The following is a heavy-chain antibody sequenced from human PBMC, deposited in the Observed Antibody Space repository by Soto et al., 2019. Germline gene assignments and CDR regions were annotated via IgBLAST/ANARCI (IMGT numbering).Heavy chain of an antibody. D-gene: IGHD1-1*01. V-gene: IGHV3-9*01. CDR3: AKDTWYNWNDENPPHYYYYYYMDV. J-gene: IGHJ6*03. CDR2: ISWNSGSI. Sequence: GGSLRLSCAASGFTFDDYAMHWVRQAPGKGLEWVSGISWNSGSIGYADSVKGRFTISRDNAKNSLYLQMNSLRAEDTALYYCAKDTWYNWNDENPPHYYYYYYMDVWGKGTTVTVSS. CDR1: GFTFDDYA.